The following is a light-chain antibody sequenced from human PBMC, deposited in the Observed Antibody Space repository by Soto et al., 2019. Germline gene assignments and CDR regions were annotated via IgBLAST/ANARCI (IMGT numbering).Light chain of an antibody. V-gene: IGKV3-20*01. CDR2: VAS. CDR1: QSVCSSY. Sequence: TQSPGTLSLSPGERATISCRAIQSVCSSYLAWYQQKPGQAPRLLIYVASSRATGIPDRFSGSGSGTDFTLTISRLEPEDFAVYYCQQYGSSPWTFGQGTKV. J-gene: IGKJ1*01. CDR3: QQYGSSPWT.